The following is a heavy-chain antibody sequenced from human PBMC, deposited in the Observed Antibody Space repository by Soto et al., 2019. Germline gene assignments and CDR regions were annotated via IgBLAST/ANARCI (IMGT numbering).Heavy chain of an antibody. CDR1: GGTFSSYA. CDR2: IIPIFGTA. D-gene: IGHD2-21*02. Sequence: GASVKVSCKASGGTFSSYAISWVRQAPGQGLEWMGGIIPIFGTANYAQKFQGRVTITADESKNTLYLQMNSLRAEDTAVYYCARDLLVVVTAVPSDWGQGTLVTVSS. J-gene: IGHJ4*02. V-gene: IGHV1-69*13. CDR3: ARDLLVVVTAVPSD.